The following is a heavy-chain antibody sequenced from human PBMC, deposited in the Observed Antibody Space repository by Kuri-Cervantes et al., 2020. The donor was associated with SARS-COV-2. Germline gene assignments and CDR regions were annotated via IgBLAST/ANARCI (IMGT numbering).Heavy chain of an antibody. CDR1: GFTFSSYW. V-gene: IGHV3-74*01. Sequence: GGSLRLSCAASGFTFSSYWMHWVRQAPGKGLVWVSRINSDGSSTSYADSVKGRFTISRDNSKNTLYLQMNSLRAEDTAVYYCARGFGVAYYYYGMDVWGQGTTVTVSS. J-gene: IGHJ6*02. CDR3: ARGFGVAYYYYGMDV. D-gene: IGHD3-10*01. CDR2: INSDGSST.